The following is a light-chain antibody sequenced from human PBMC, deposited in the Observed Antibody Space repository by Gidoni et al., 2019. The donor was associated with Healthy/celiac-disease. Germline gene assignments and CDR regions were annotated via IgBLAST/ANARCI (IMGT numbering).Light chain of an antibody. J-gene: IGKJ2*01. CDR3: QQSYSTPPMYT. CDR2: AAS. Sequence: DNQMTQSPYSLSASVGDRVTITCRASQSISSYFNRYQQKPGKAPKLLIYAASSLQSGVPSRFSGSGSLTDFTLTISSLQPEDFSTYYCQQSYSTPPMYTFGQGTKLEIK. V-gene: IGKV1-39*01. CDR1: QSISSY.